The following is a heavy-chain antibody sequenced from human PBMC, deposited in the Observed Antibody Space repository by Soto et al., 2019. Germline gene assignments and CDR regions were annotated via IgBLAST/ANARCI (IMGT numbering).Heavy chain of an antibody. J-gene: IGHJ6*03. CDR3: ARVAPEVEQRDYYYIDV. V-gene: IGHV3-21*01. Sequence: GGSLRHSCAASGFTFSSYSMNWLRQAPGKGLEWLASISGSSIYIFHAYSENGRFTISRDNAKSSPNLQMNSLRAAHTAVYYCARVAPEVEQRDYYYIDVWGKGTTVTISS. D-gene: IGHD1-1*01. CDR2: ISGSSIYI. CDR1: GFTFSSYS.